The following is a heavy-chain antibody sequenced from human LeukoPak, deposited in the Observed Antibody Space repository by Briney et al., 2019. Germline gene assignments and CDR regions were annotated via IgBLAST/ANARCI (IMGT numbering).Heavy chain of an antibody. CDR2: IVVGSGNT. Sequence: ASVKVSCKASGFTFTSSAMQWVRQARGQRLEWIGWIVVGSGNTNYAQKFQERVAITRDMSTSTAYMELSSLRSEDTAVYYCAASRQPGQQLVHFDYWGQGTLVTVSS. D-gene: IGHD6-13*01. CDR1: GFTFTSSA. J-gene: IGHJ4*02. CDR3: AASRQPGQQLVHFDY. V-gene: IGHV1-58*02.